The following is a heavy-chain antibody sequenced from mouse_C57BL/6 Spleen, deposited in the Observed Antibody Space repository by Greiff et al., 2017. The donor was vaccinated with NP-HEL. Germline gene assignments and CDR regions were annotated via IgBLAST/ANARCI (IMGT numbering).Heavy chain of an antibody. D-gene: IGHD2-1*01. CDR1: GYTFTSYW. CDR2: IDPSDSYT. V-gene: IGHV1-69*01. J-gene: IGHJ2*01. Sequence: QVQLQQPGAELVMPGASVKLSCKASGYTFTSYWMHWVKQRPGQGLEWIGEIDPSDSYTNYNQKFQGKSTLTVDKSSSTAYMQLSSLTSEDSAVYYCARRDGNYADYWGQGTTLTVSS. CDR3: ARRDGNYADY.